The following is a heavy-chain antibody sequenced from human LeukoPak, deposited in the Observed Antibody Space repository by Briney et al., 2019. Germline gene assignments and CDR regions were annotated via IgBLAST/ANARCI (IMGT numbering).Heavy chain of an antibody. CDR1: GYTFTGYY. CDR3: ARDLEGSGSYFPYYYYYYMDV. D-gene: IGHD3-10*01. J-gene: IGHJ6*03. CDR2: INPNSGGT. Sequence: ASVKVSCKASGYTFTGYYMHWVRQAPGQGLEWMGWINPNSGGTNYAQKFQGRVTMTRDTSISTAYMELSRLRSDDTAVYYCARDLEGSGSYFPYYYYYYMDVWGKGTTVTISS. V-gene: IGHV1-2*02.